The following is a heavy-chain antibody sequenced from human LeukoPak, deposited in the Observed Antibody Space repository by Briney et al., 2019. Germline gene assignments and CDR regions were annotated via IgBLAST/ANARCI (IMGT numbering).Heavy chain of an antibody. V-gene: IGHV1-8*01. Sequence: ASVKVSCTASGYTFTSFDFNWVRQVTGQGLEWMGWMKSNNGHTGYAQKFQGRVTMTRDTSISTAYMELSSLTFEDTAVYYCARGPPNWGMVGYWGQGTLVTVSS. J-gene: IGHJ4*02. D-gene: IGHD7-27*01. CDR1: GYTFTSFD. CDR2: MKSNNGHT. CDR3: ARGPPNWGMVGY.